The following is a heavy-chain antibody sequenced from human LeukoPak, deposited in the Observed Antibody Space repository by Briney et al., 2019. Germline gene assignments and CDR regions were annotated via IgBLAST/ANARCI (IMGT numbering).Heavy chain of an antibody. J-gene: IGHJ4*02. V-gene: IGHV3-48*03. D-gene: IGHD6-19*01. CDR2: ISSSGSTV. CDR1: GFSFSTDE. CDR3: SLLAVASPQDY. Sequence: GGSLRLSCAASGFSFSTDEMHWVRQAPGKGLEWVSDISSSGSTVYYADSVKGRFTTSRDNANNYLYLQMQSLRAEDTAVYYCSLLAVASPQDYWGQGTLVTVSS.